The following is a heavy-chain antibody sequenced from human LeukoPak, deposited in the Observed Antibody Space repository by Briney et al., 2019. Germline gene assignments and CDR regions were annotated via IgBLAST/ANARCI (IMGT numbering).Heavy chain of an antibody. V-gene: IGHV3-23*01. J-gene: IGHJ4*02. Sequence: PRGALRLSRAHSLFSLSIALMHWVRPAPGRGRLWVSAITTGGATTFYADDLKGPFTISRDNSDNTLYLQVNSLRPEDTAVYYCAKGSSGGWFPHYWGQGTLVTVSS. CDR3: AKGSSGGWFPHY. CDR2: ITTGGATT. CDR1: LFSLSIAL. D-gene: IGHD6-19*01.